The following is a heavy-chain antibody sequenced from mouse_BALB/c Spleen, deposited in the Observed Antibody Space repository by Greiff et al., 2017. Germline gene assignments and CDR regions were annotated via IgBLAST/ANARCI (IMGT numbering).Heavy chain of an antibody. D-gene: IGHD2-14*01. CDR3: ARAPYYRHWFAY. CDR2: ISDGGSYT. V-gene: IGHV5-4*02. CDR1: GFTFSDYY. Sequence: EVQLVESGGGLVKPGGSLKLSCAASGFTFSDYYMYWVRQTPEKRLEWVATISDGGSYTYYPDSVKGRFTISRDNAKNNLYLQMSSLKSEDTDMYYCARAPYYRHWFAYWGQGTLVTVSA. J-gene: IGHJ3*01.